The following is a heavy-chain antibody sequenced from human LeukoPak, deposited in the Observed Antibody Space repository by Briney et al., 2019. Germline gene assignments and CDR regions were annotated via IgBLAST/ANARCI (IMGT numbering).Heavy chain of an antibody. J-gene: IGHJ4*02. Sequence: PGGSLRLSCAASGFTFSSYAMHWVRQAPGKGLEWVAVISYDGSNKYYADSVKGRFTISRDNSKSTLYLQMNSLRAEDTAVYYCARDRYYYGSGSYIDYWGQGTLVTVSS. D-gene: IGHD3-10*01. CDR3: ARDRYYYGSGSYIDY. CDR2: ISYDGSNK. V-gene: IGHV3-30*04. CDR1: GFTFSSYA.